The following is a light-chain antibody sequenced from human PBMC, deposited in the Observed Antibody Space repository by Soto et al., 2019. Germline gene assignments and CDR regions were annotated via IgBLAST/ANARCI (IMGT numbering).Light chain of an antibody. Sequence: QSVLTQPPSVSEAPRQRVTISCSGSSSNFGNNAVTWYQQLPGKAPKLLIYYDDLLPSGVSDRFSGSKSGTSASLAISGLQSEDEADYYCAAWDDSLNGWVFGGGTKLTVL. CDR1: SSNFGNNA. CDR2: YDD. V-gene: IGLV1-36*01. J-gene: IGLJ3*02. CDR3: AAWDDSLNGWV.